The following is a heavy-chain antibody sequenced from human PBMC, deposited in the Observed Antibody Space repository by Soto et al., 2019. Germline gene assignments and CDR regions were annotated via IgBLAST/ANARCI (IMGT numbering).Heavy chain of an antibody. CDR3: ARAPHESQGGVFDI. J-gene: IGHJ3*02. CDR1: GGTFSSYA. Sequence: QVQLVQSGAEVKKPGSSVKVSCKASGGTFSSYAISWVRQAPGQGLEWMGGIIPIFGTANYAQKFQGRVTITAAESTSTGDMGLGSLRSEDRPVYDCARAPHESQGGVFDIWGQGTMVTVSS. CDR2: IIPIFGTA. V-gene: IGHV1-69*01. D-gene: IGHD3-16*01.